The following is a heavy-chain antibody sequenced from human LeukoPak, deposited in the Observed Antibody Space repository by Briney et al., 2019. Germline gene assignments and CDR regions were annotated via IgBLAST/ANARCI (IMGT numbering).Heavy chain of an antibody. D-gene: IGHD3-3*01. CDR1: GFTFNSYA. CDR3: ARGEDGFWSGYVEH. V-gene: IGHV3-30*04. J-gene: IGHJ1*01. CDR2: ISYDGSNN. Sequence: PGGSLRPSCAASGFTFNSYALHWVRQAPGKGLEWVAVISYDGSNNYYGESVKGRFTISRDNSKNMVYLQMNSLRPEDTAVYYCARGEDGFWSGYVEHWGQGTLVTVSS.